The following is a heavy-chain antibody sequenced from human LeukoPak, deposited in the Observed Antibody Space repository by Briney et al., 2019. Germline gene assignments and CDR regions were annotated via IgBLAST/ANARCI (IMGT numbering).Heavy chain of an antibody. CDR2: IYHSGST. D-gene: IGHD5-24*01. CDR3: ARAGGYNFWTNYYYYYMDV. J-gene: IGHJ6*03. CDR1: GYSISSGYY. Sequence: SETLSLTCTVSGYSISSGYYWGRIRQPPGKGLEWIGSIYHSGSTYYNPSLKSRVTISVDTSKNQFSLKLSSVTAADTAVYYCARAGGYNFWTNYYYYYMDVWGKGTTVIVSS. V-gene: IGHV4-38-2*02.